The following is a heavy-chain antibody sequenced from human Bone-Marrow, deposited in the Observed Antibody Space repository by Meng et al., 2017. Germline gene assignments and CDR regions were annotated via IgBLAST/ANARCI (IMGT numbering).Heavy chain of an antibody. CDR2: IYSNGNS. Sequence: QVQLQESGPGLVEPSQTLSLTFTVSGGSIGSSRKHWSWIRQPPGKELDWIGYIYSNGNSYDNPSLSSRLTISVDTSKNQFSLKLSSVAAADTAVYFCARGGWFPNVYFDYWGQGTLVTVSS. V-gene: IGHV4-30-4*01. D-gene: IGHD2-15*01. CDR3: ARGGWFPNVYFDY. J-gene: IGHJ4*02. CDR1: GGSIGSSRKH.